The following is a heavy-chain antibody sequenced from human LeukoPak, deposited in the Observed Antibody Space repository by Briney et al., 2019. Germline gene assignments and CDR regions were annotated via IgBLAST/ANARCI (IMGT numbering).Heavy chain of an antibody. D-gene: IGHD3-3*01. CDR2: INWNGGST. CDR1: GFTFDDYG. J-gene: IGHJ6*03. CDR3: AREIASGITIFGVVIPAYMDV. V-gene: IGHV3-20*04. Sequence: GGSLRLSCAASGFTFDDYGMSWVRQSPGKGLEWVSGINWNGGSTGYADSVKGRFTISRDNAKNSLYLQMNSLRAEDTALYYCAREIASGITIFGVVIPAYMDVWGKGTTVTVSS.